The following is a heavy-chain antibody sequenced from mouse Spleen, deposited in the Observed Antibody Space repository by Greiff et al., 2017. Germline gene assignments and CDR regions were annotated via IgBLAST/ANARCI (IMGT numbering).Heavy chain of an antibody. CDR1: GYAFSSYW. V-gene: IGHV1-80*01. D-gene: IGHD1-1*01. CDR2: IYPGDGDT. Sequence: QVQLQQSGAELVKPGASVKISCKASGYAFSSYWMNWVKQRPGKGLEWIGQIYPGDGDTNYNGKFKGKATLTADKSSSTAYMQLSSLTSEDSAVYFCAREFSFGATEFDYWGQGTTLTVSS. CDR3: AREFSFGATEFDY. J-gene: IGHJ2*01.